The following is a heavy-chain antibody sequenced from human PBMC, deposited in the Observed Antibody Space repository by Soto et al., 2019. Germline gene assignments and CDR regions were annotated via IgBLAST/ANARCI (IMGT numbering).Heavy chain of an antibody. D-gene: IGHD6-6*01. V-gene: IGHV3-23*01. CDR1: GFTFSTYA. CDR2: ISGTGGST. J-gene: IGHJ4*02. Sequence: LGGSLRLSCAASGFTFSTYAMSWVRQAPGKGLEWVSAISGTGGSTYYADSVKGRFTISRDNSKNTLYLQMNSLRAEDTAVYYCAKNWDTTSSSSSHWGQGTLVTVSS. CDR3: AKNWDTTSSSSSH.